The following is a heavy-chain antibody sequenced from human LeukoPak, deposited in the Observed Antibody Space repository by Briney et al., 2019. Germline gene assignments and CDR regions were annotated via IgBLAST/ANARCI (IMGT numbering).Heavy chain of an antibody. J-gene: IGHJ6*03. CDR1: GFTFDDYA. V-gene: IGHV3-9*01. Sequence: RSLRLSCAASGFTFDDYAMHWVRQAPGKGLEWVSGISWNSGGIGYADSVKGRFTISRDNAKNSLYLQMNSLRAEDTALYYCAKEGIAAAGRDYYYMDVWGKGTTVTVSS. D-gene: IGHD6-13*01. CDR2: ISWNSGGI. CDR3: AKEGIAAAGRDYYYMDV.